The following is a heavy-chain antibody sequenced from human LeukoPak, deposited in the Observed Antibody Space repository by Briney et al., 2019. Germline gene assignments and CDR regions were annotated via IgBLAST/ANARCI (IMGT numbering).Heavy chain of an antibody. V-gene: IGHV4-4*09. J-gene: IGHJ4*02. CDR3: ARTGYSSGWYYFDY. CDR1: GGSISSYY. CDR2: IYTGGST. Sequence: SETLSLTCTVSGGSISSYYWSWIRQPPGKGLEWIGYIYTGGSTNYNPSLKSRVTISVDTSKNQFSLKLSSVTAADTAVYYCARTGYSSGWYYFDYWGQGTLVTVSS. D-gene: IGHD6-19*01.